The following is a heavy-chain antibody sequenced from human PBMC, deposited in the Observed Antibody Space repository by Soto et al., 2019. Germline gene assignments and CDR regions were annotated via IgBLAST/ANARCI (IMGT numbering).Heavy chain of an antibody. D-gene: IGHD3-3*01. CDR1: GYPFTSYG. CDR3: ARDLSDFWRGSTYYYYYYYGRDV. J-gene: IGHJ6*02. CDR2: ISAYNGNT. V-gene: IGHV1-18*01. Sequence: ASVKVSCKASGYPFTSYGISWVRQAPGQGLEWMGWISAYNGNTNYAQKLQGRVTMTTDTSTSTAYMELRSLRSDDTAVYYCARDLSDFWRGSTYYYYYYYGRDVWGQGTTVTVSS.